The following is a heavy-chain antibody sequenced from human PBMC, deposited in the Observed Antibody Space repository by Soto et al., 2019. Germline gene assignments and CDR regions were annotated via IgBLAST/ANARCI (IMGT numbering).Heavy chain of an antibody. CDR2: ISAYNGST. V-gene: IGHV1-18*01. CDR1: GYTFTSYG. Sequence: ASVKVSCKASGYTFTSYGISWVRQAPGQGLEWMGWISAYNGSTTYAQKFQGRVTMTRDTSTSTVYMELSSLRSEDTAVYYCARTLTPNPAEYFQHWGQGTLVTVSS. D-gene: IGHD3-16*01. J-gene: IGHJ1*01. CDR3: ARTLTPNPAEYFQH.